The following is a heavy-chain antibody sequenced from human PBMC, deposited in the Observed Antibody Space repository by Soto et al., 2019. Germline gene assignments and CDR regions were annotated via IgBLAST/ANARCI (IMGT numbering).Heavy chain of an antibody. D-gene: IGHD3-10*02. J-gene: IGHJ6*03. CDR2: MNPNSGNT. V-gene: IGHV1-8*01. Sequence: ASVKVSCKASGYTFTSYDINWVRQATGQRLEWMGWMNPNSGNTGYAQKFQGRVTMTRNTSISTAYMELGSLRSEDTAVYCCARVMFGETYYYYYYMDVWGKGTTVTVSS. CDR3: ARVMFGETYYYYYYMDV. CDR1: GYTFTSYD.